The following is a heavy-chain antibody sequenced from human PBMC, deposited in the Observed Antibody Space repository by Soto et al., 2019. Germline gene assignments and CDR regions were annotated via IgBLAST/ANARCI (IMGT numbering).Heavy chain of an antibody. V-gene: IGHV4-39*01. CDR2: IYYSGNT. D-gene: IGHD6-13*01. CDR3: ARARAAGGQYFFDY. Sequence: SETLSLTCTVSGGSISSSSYYWGWIRQPPGKGLEWIGSIYYSGNTYYNPSLKSRATISEDTSKNQFSLKLSSVTAADTAVYYCARARAAGGQYFFDYWGQGTLVTVSS. J-gene: IGHJ4*02. CDR1: GGSISSSSYY.